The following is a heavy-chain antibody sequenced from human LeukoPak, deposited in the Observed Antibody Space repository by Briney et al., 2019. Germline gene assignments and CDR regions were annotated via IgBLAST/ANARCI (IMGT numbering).Heavy chain of an antibody. Sequence: PGGSLRLSCAASGFTFSSYWMSWVRQAPGKGLEWVANIKQDGSEKYYVDSVKGRFTISRDNGKNSMYLQLNSLRAEDTAVYYCARVAGAAMDVWGQGTTVIVSS. CDR3: ARVAGAAMDV. J-gene: IGHJ6*02. D-gene: IGHD2-15*01. CDR1: GFTFSSYW. CDR2: IKQDGSEK. V-gene: IGHV3-7*03.